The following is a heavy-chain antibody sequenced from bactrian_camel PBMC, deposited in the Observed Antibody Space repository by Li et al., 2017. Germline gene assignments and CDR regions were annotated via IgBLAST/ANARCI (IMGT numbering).Heavy chain of an antibody. D-gene: IGHD1*01. V-gene: IGHV3S53*01. CDR3: AADEGVCGLWRTFPPSF. J-gene: IGHJ6*01. CDR2: IDSDDNR. CDR1: GYNGDDLC. Sequence: HVKLVESGGELVQPGGSLRVSCAVLGYNGDDLCMGWFRQVSGKEREGVATIDSDDNRRYAGSVKGRFDISTDNARKTLYLEMNNLTPEDTGMYYCAADEGVCGLWRTFPPSFWGQGTQVTVS.